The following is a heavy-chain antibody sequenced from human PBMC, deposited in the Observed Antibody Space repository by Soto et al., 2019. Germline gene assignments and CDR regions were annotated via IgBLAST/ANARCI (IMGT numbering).Heavy chain of an antibody. CDR1: GFTFNNYW. J-gene: IGHJ4*02. V-gene: IGHV3-74*01. Sequence: EVQLVESGGGLVQPGGSLRLSCAASGFTFNNYWMHWVRQAPGKGLVWVSRINSDGSSTNYADSVKGRFTISRDNAKNTLYLQMNSLRAEDTAVYYCARAPVRGVDDYWGQGTLVTVSS. CDR2: INSDGSST. D-gene: IGHD3-10*01. CDR3: ARAPVRGVDDY.